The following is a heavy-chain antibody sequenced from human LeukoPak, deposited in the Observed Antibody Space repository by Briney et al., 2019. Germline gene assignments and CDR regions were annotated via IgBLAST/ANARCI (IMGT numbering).Heavy chain of an antibody. CDR3: ARVIASSGSWWAFDI. CDR2: ISSSGSTI. CDR1: GFTVSNNY. D-gene: IGHD6-19*01. V-gene: IGHV3-11*01. Sequence: GGSLRLSCATSGFTVSNNYMSWIRQAPGKGLEWVSYISSSGSTIYYADSVKGRFTISRDNAKNSLYLQMNSLRAEDTAVYYCARVIASSGSWWAFDIWGQGTMVTVSS. J-gene: IGHJ3*02.